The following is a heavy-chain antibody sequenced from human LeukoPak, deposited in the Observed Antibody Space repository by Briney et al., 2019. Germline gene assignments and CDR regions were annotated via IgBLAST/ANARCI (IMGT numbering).Heavy chain of an antibody. CDR3: ARDFDSPLAFDI. D-gene: IGHD3-9*01. V-gene: IGHV4-61*02. CDR1: GGSISSTTYY. J-gene: IGHJ3*02. CDR2: THVSGST. Sequence: SQTLSLTCTVSGGSISSTTYYWSWIRQPAGKGLEWIGRTHVSGSTNYNPSLKSRITISVDTSKNQFFLKLRSVTAADTAVYYCARDFDSPLAFDIWGQGTMVTVSS.